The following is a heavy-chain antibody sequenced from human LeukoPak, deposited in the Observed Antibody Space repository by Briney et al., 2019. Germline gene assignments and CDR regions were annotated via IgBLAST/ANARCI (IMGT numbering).Heavy chain of an antibody. Sequence: ASVKVSCKASGYTFTIFGISWVRQAPGQGLEWMGWISAYNGNTNYAPRLQGRVTMTTDTSTTTAYMELRSLTSDDTAIYYCARDGAERPHYMDVWGRGTTVSVSS. D-gene: IGHD1-1*01. J-gene: IGHJ6*03. CDR2: ISAYNGNT. V-gene: IGHV1-18*01. CDR1: GYTFTIFG. CDR3: ARDGAERPHYMDV.